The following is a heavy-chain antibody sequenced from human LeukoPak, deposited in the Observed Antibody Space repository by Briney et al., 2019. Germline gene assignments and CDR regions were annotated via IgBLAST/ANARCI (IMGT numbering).Heavy chain of an antibody. J-gene: IGHJ5*02. V-gene: IGHV1-8*01. CDR2: MNPKSGSA. D-gene: IGHD3-3*01. CDR1: GFPFTNYD. CDR3: ARNLDLSGYYMWFDP. Sequence: GASVKVSCKASGFPFTNYDINWMRQATGQGLEWMGWMNPKSGSAGYAQKFQGRLTMTTNTSISTAYMELSSLRSEDTAIYYCARNLDLSGYYMWFDPWGQGTLVTVSS.